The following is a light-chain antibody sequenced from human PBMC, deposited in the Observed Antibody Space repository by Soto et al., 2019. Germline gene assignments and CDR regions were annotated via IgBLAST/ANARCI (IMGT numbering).Light chain of an antibody. V-gene: IGKV3D-15*03. CDR3: QEYDNWPRT. CDR2: AAS. J-gene: IGKJ1*01. CDR1: QHIGNN. Sequence: EKGMSQSPATLSVSPGERATLSCRAGQHIGNNLAWYQQKPGQAPRLLIHAASIRATDIPPRFSGSGSGTEFTLTISILQSEDGVVYCCQEYDNWPRTFGEVTKVDNK.